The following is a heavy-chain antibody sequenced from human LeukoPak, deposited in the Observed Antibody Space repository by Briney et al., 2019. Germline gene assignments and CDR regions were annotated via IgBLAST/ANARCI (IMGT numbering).Heavy chain of an antibody. D-gene: IGHD3-10*01. J-gene: IGHJ4*02. V-gene: IGHV3-7*01. CDR2: IKQDGSEK. CDR1: GFTFSSYW. CDR3: ARDWDYYGSAKGY. Sequence: GGSLRLSCAASGFTFSSYWMSWVRQAPGKGLEWVANIKQDGSEKYYVDSVKGRFTISRDNAKNSLYLQMNSLRAEDTAVYYCARDWDYYGSAKGYWGQGTLVTVSS.